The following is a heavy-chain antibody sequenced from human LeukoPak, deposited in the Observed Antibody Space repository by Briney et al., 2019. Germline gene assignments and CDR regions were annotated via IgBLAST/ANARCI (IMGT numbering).Heavy chain of an antibody. CDR2: INPNSGGT. J-gene: IGHJ4*02. D-gene: IGHD6-25*01. CDR3: ASPAAAGIHPFFDY. CDR1: GYTFTAYY. Sequence: ASVKVSCKSSGYTFTAYYIHWVRQAPGQGLEWMGWINPNSGGTNSAQKFKGRVTMTRDTSISTAYMELSSLRSDDTAVYYCASPAAAGIHPFFDYWGQGTLVTVSS. V-gene: IGHV1-2*02.